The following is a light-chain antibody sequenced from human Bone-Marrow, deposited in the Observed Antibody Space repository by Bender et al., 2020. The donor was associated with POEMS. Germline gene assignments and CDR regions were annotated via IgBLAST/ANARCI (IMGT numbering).Light chain of an antibody. CDR3: QSYDNSLGGWV. J-gene: IGLJ3*02. CDR1: SSNTGSGYD. CDR2: GYN. Sequence: QSVLTQSPSVSEAPRQRVTISCSGSSSNTGSGYDINWYQHLPGTAPKLLIYGYNNRPSGVPDRFSGSKSGTSASLAITGLQAEDEGDYYCQSYDNSLGGWVFGGGTKLTVL. V-gene: IGLV1-40*01.